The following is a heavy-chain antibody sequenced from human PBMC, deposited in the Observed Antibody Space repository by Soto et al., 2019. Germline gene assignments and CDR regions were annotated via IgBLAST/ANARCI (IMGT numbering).Heavy chain of an antibody. CDR1: GFTFSSYA. D-gene: IGHD2-8*01. J-gene: IGHJ1*01. Sequence: GGSLRLSCAASGFTFSSYAMSWVRQAPGKWLEGVSAISGSGGSTYYADSVKGRFTISRDNSKNTLYLQMNSLRAEDTAVYYCAKGHPRIVLMVDASHWGQGTLVNGSS. CDR3: AKGHPRIVLMVDASH. V-gene: IGHV3-23*01. CDR2: ISGSGGST.